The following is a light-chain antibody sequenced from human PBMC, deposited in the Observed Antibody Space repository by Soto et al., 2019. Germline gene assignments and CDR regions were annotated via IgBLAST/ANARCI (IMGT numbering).Light chain of an antibody. Sequence: QSALTQPRSVSGSPGQSVAISCTGASSDVGAYNYVSGYQQHPGKAPKLIIYDVNKRPSGVPDRFSGSKSGNTASLTISGLQTDDEADYYCCSYAGSPYVFGTGTKVTVL. CDR3: CSYAGSPYV. CDR1: SSDVGAYNY. V-gene: IGLV2-11*01. J-gene: IGLJ1*01. CDR2: DVN.